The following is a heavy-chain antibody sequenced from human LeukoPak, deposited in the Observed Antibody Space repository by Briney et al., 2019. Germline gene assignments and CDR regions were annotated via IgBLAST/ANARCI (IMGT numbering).Heavy chain of an antibody. J-gene: IGHJ6*03. V-gene: IGHV7-4-1*02. CDR3: ARGRGSSARLGYSYFYIDV. Sequence: ASVKVSCKAFGYTFTNYGINWVRQAPGQGLEWMGWMNTNTGNPTYVQGFTGQFVFSLETSVSTAYLQISSLKAEDTAVYYCARGRGSSARLGYSYFYIDVWGKGTTVTV. CDR2: MNTNTGNP. CDR1: GYTFTNYG. D-gene: IGHD1-26*01.